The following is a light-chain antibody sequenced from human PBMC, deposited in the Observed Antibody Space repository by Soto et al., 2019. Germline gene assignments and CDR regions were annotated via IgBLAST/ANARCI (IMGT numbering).Light chain of an antibody. Sequence: QSVLTQPPSVSGAPGQRVTISCTGSRSNIGAGYDVNWYQQLPGTAPKLLIFGDSDRPSGVPDRFSGSKSGTSASLVITGLQADDEADYYCQSNDNGLSGSDVFGTGTKLTVL. CDR2: GDS. V-gene: IGLV1-40*01. J-gene: IGLJ1*01. CDR3: QSNDNGLSGSDV. CDR1: RSNIGAGYD.